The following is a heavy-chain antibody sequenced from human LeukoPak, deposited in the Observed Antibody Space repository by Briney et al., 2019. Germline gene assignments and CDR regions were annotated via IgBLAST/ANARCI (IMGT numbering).Heavy chain of an antibody. CDR3: VKSPGSGWPV. D-gene: IGHD6-19*01. CDR2: IYSDGSRT. J-gene: IGHJ4*02. Sequence: GGSLRLSCAASGFTFSSFAMHWVRQAPGKGLEYLSAIYSDGSRTYYADSVKGRFTISRDNSKNMSSLRVEDTAVYYCVKSPGSGWPVWGQGTLLTVSS. V-gene: IGHV3-64D*06. CDR1: GFTFSSFA.